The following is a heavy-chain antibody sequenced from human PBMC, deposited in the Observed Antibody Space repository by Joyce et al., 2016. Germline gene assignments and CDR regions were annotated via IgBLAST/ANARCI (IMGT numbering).Heavy chain of an antibody. Sequence: QEQLVESGGGVVQPGGSLRLSCAASGFVFTTYAIPWVRQAPGKGLEWVATISHDGSNKYYVDSVKGRFTISRDNTKNTLSLEMSSLRPEDTAVYRCARDLGSVGHLWSLLDYDYGMDVWGQGTTVTVSS. CDR2: ISHDGSNK. CDR3: ARDLGSVGHLWSLLDYDYGMDV. J-gene: IGHJ6*02. V-gene: IGHV3-30-3*01. D-gene: IGHD5-18*01. CDR1: GFVFTTYA.